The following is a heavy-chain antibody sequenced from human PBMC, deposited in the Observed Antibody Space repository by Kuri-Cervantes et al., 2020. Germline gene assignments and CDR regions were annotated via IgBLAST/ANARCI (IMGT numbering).Heavy chain of an antibody. Sequence: ASVKVSCKASGYTFTSYAMHWVRQAPGQRLEWMGWSNAGNGNTKYSQEFQGRVTITRDTSASTAYMELSSLRSEDMAVYYCARVRLVRGVIMYGTAFDYWGQGTLVTVSS. D-gene: IGHD3-10*01. CDR2: SNAGNGNT. V-gene: IGHV1-3*02. CDR1: GYTFTSYA. CDR3: ARVRLVRGVIMYGTAFDY. J-gene: IGHJ4*02.